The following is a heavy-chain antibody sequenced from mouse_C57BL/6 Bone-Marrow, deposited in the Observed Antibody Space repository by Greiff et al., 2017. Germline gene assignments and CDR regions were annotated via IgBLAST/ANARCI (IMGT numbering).Heavy chain of an antibody. CDR1: GFTFSSYG. V-gene: IGHV5-6*02. D-gene: IGHD1-1*01. CDR3: ARRTYYYGSSYWYFDV. CDR2: ISSGGSYT. Sequence: DVKLVESGGDLVKPGGSLKLSCAASGFTFSSYGMSWVRQTPDKRLEWVATISSGGSYTYYPDSVKGLFTICRANAKNTLYLQMSSLKSEDTAMYYCARRTYYYGSSYWYFDVWGTGTTVTVSS. J-gene: IGHJ1*03.